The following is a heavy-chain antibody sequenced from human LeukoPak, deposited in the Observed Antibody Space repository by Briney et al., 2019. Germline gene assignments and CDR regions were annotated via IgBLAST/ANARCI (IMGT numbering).Heavy chain of an antibody. CDR2: INHSGST. V-gene: IGHV4-34*01. D-gene: IGHD2-21*01. Sequence: SETLSLTCAVYGGSFSGHYWSWIRQPPGKGLEWIGEINHSGSTNYNPSLKSRVTISVDTSKNQFSLKLSPVTAADTAVYYCARYIGNAVVVVRNDAFDIWGQGTMVTVSS. CDR1: GGSFSGHY. J-gene: IGHJ3*02. CDR3: ARYIGNAVVVVRNDAFDI.